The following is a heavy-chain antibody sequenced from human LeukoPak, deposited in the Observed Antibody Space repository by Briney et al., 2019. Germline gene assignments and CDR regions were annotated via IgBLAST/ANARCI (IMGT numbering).Heavy chain of an antibody. D-gene: IGHD5-12*01. V-gene: IGHV4-39*07. CDR3: ARRWWLRYYFDY. J-gene: IGHJ4*02. CDR1: GGSTGSSNYY. Sequence: SETLSLTCTVSGGSTGSSNYYWEWIRQPPGKGPEWIGSVYYSGRTYSNPSLKSRVSISLDMSKNQFSLNLSSVTAADTAVYYCARRWWLRYYFDYWGQGTLVTVSS. CDR2: VYYSGRT.